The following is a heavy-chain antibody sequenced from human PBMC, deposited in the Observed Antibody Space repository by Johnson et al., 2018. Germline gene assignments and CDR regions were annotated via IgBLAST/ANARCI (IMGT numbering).Heavy chain of an antibody. CDR1: GFTFSSYL. D-gene: IGHD4-11*01. J-gene: IGHJ4*02. Sequence: QVQLVESGGGVVQPGRSLRLSCAASGFTFSSYLMHWVRQAPGKGLEWVAVISLDGHNKYYADSVKGRFTISRDNSRNTLYLQMNSLRVEDTAVYYCVKDVSNMLDYWGLGTLVTVSS. CDR3: VKDVSNMLDY. V-gene: IGHV3-30*18. CDR2: ISLDGHNK.